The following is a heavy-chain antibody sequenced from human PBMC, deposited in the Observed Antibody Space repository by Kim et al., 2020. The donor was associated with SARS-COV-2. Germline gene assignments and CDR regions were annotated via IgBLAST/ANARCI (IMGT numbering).Heavy chain of an antibody. CDR2: INLNDGGA. CDR1: GDNFINHY. CDR3: GTERAGSHFPGDL. J-gene: IGHJ5*02. Sequence: ASVKVSCKASGDNFINHYMHWVRQAPGQGLEWMGTINLNDGGAFSAQKFQGRVTMTRETSTNTVYMELSSLRSEDTAIYYCGTERAGSHFPGDLWGQGSLVTVSS. V-gene: IGHV1-46*01. D-gene: IGHD1-26*01.